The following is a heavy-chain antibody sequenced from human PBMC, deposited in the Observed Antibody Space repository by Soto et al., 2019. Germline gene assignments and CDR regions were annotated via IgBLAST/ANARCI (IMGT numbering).Heavy chain of an antibody. CDR1: GFTFDYYA. V-gene: IGHV3-9*01. CDR2: ISWNSGSI. D-gene: IGHD6-13*01. Sequence: PGGSLRLSCAASGFTFDYYAMHWVRQAPGKGLEWVSGISWNSGSIGYADSVKGRFTISRDNAKNSLYLQMNSLRAEDTALYYCAKDTGPGSSWFLFCDYWGQGTLVTVSS. CDR3: AKDTGPGSSWFLFCDY. J-gene: IGHJ4*02.